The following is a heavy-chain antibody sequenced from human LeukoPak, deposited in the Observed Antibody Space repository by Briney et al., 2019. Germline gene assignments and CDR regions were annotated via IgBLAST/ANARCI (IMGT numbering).Heavy chain of an antibody. CDR2: IIPIFGTA. CDR3: ARVGGYCSGGSCYHAFDI. Sequence: GASVKVSCKASGGTFSSYAISWVRQAPGQGLEWMGGIIPIFGTANYAQKFQGRVTITADESTSTAYMELGSLRSEDTAVYYCARVGGYCSGGSCYHAFDIWGQGTMVTVSS. J-gene: IGHJ3*02. CDR1: GGTFSSYA. V-gene: IGHV1-69*13. D-gene: IGHD2-15*01.